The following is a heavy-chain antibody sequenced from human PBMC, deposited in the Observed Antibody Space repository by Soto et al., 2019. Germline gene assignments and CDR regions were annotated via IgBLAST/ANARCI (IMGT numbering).Heavy chain of an antibody. D-gene: IGHD6-6*01. J-gene: IGHJ4*01. Sequence: GGSLRLSCAASGFTFSSYGMHWGRQAPGKGMEWGAVIWHDGSNKYYADSAKGRFTISRVNSKNSLYLQMNSLRAEDTASLYCARAEYSSSTPPVDYWGQGALVTVSS. CDR1: GFTFSSYG. V-gene: IGHV3-33*01. CDR3: ARAEYSSSTPPVDY. CDR2: IWHDGSNK.